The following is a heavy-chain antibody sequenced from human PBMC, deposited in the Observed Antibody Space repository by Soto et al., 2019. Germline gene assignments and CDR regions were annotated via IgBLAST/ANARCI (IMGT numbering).Heavy chain of an antibody. Sequence: QVQLQESGPGLVKPSGTLSLTCAVSGGSISSSNWWTWVRQPPGKGLEWIGEIYRSGSTNYNPSLMGRVTLSVATSKNHFSLGLNSVTAADTAVYYCARWVAAAGAVFDCWGQGTLVTVSS. J-gene: IGHJ4*02. CDR1: GGSISSSNW. CDR3: ARWVAAAGAVFDC. D-gene: IGHD6-13*01. V-gene: IGHV4-4*02. CDR2: IYRSGST.